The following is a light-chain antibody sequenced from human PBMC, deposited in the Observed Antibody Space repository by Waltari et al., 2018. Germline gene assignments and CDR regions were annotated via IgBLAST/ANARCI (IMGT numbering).Light chain of an antibody. CDR2: VNG. J-gene: IGLJ2*01. V-gene: IGLV1-40*01. Sequence: QSVLTQPPSVSGAPGQRVTISCTGSSSNIGAGYDVHWYQQLPGTAPKLLIFVNGNRPSGVPDRFPGSKSGTSASLAITGLQPEDEADYYCQSYDSSLTGSVFGGGTKVTVL. CDR1: SSNIGAGYD. CDR3: QSYDSSLTGSV.